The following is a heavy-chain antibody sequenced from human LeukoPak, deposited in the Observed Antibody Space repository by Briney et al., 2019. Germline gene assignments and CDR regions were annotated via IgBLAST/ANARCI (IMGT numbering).Heavy chain of an antibody. J-gene: IGHJ2*01. CDR3: VRDGGGDVHDWHFDL. CDR1: GFSVSSYW. Sequence: PGGSLRLSCAASGFSVSSYWMMHWVRQAPGKGLVWVSRIGMGGTYTSYADSVKGRFTVSRDTAQNTLYLQMNHLRGEDTALYYCVRDGGGDVHDWHFDLWGPGTLVTVSS. V-gene: IGHV3-74*01. CDR2: IGMGGTYT. D-gene: IGHD2-21*02.